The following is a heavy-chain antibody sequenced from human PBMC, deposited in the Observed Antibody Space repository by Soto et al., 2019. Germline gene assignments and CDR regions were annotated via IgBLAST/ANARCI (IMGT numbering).Heavy chain of an antibody. V-gene: IGHV1-3*01. CDR3: ARGSGSGWSNYYYYGMDV. J-gene: IGHJ6*02. D-gene: IGHD6-19*01. Sequence: PSVKVSCKASGYTFTSYAMHWVRQAPGQRLEWMGWINAGNGNTKYAQKFQGWVTMTRDTSISTAYMELSRLRSDDTAVYYCARGSGSGWSNYYYYGMDVWGQGTTVTVSS. CDR2: INAGNGNT. CDR1: GYTFTSYA.